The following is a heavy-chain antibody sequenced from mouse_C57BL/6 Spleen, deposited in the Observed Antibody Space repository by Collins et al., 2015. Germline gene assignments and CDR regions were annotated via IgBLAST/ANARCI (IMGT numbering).Heavy chain of an antibody. CDR1: GYTFTSYW. CDR2: IDPSDSET. J-gene: IGHJ4*01. CDR3: ARGGQLSAGPHYYAMDY. D-gene: IGHD3-2*02. Sequence: QVQLQQPGAELVRPGSSVKLSCKASGYTFTSYWMHWVKQRPIQGLEWIGNIDPSDSETHYNQKFKDKATLTVDKSSSTAYMQLSSLTSEDSAVYYCARGGQLSAGPHYYAMDYWGQGTSVTVSS. V-gene: IGHV1-52*01.